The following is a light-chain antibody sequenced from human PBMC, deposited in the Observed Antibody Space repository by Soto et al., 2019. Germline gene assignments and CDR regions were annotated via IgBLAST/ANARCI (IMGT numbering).Light chain of an antibody. Sequence: EIVLTQSPGTLSLSPGERATLSCRASQSVSNSYLAWYQQKPGQAPRLLIYGASNRATGIPDRFSGSGSGTDFTLTISRLEPEDFAVYYCQQYGSSGTFGQGTK. J-gene: IGKJ1*01. CDR2: GAS. CDR1: QSVSNSY. CDR3: QQYGSSGT. V-gene: IGKV3-20*01.